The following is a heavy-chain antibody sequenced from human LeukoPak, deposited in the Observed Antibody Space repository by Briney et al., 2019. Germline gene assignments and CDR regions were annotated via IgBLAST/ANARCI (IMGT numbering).Heavy chain of an antibody. CDR2: IYDSGST. CDR3: ARDSWGNFDY. Sequence: PSETLSLTCTVSGASISSDSYYWSWIRQPAGKGLQWIGRIYDSGSTNYYPSFKSRVTISMDTSKNQVSLNLTSVTAADTAVYYCARDSWGNFDYWGQGTLVTVSS. D-gene: IGHD3-16*01. CDR1: GASISSDSYY. J-gene: IGHJ4*02. V-gene: IGHV4-61*02.